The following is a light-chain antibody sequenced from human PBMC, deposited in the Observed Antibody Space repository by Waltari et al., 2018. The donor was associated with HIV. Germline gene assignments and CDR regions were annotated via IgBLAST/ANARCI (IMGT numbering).Light chain of an antibody. V-gene: IGKV1-39*01. J-gene: IGKJ1*01. CDR3: QQSYSTLGT. CDR2: AAS. Sequence: DIQMTQSPSSLSASVGDRVTITCRASQSISSYLNWYQQKPGNAHKLLIYAASSLQSGVPSRFMGSGSGTDFTLPISSRQPEDFATYYGQQSYSTLGTFGQGTKVEIK. CDR1: QSISSY.